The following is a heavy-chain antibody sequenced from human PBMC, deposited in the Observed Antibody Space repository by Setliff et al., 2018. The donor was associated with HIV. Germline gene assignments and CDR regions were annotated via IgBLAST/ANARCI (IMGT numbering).Heavy chain of an antibody. D-gene: IGHD6-13*01. CDR3: ARDQVYWQQLLFDY. Sequence: SVKVSCKASGGTFSSYAIYWVRQAPGQGLEWMGGTMPISGTPNYAQKFQGRVTITADESTNTAYMELSSLRSEDTAVYYCARDQVYWQQLLFDYWGQGTLVTVSS. J-gene: IGHJ4*02. CDR1: GGTFSSYA. CDR2: TMPISGTP. V-gene: IGHV1-69*13.